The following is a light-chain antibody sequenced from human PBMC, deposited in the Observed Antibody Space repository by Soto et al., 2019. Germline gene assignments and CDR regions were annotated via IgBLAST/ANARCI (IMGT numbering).Light chain of an antibody. J-gene: IGLJ1*01. V-gene: IGLV2-23*01. CDR3: CSYASSSTYG. Sequence: QSALSQPASVSGSPGQSITISCTGTSSDVGSYNLVSWYQQHPGKSPKLMIYEGSKRPSGVSHRFSGSKSSNTASLTISGLQAKDEAHYYCCSYASSSTYGFGTAPKRTVL. CDR1: SSDVGSYNL. CDR2: EGS.